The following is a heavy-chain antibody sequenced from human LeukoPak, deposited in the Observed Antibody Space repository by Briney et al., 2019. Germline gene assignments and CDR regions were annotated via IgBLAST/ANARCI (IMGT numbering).Heavy chain of an antibody. V-gene: IGHV3-23*01. D-gene: IGHD3-10*01. Sequence: GGSLRLSCAASGFTFSSYAMSWVRRAPGKGLEWVSTITGGGSTTYYADSVKGRFTISRDNSKNTLYLQMNSLRAEDTAVYYCAKGRFGELLFDYWGQGTLVTVSS. J-gene: IGHJ4*02. CDR3: AKGRFGELLFDY. CDR1: GFTFSSYA. CDR2: ITGGGSTT.